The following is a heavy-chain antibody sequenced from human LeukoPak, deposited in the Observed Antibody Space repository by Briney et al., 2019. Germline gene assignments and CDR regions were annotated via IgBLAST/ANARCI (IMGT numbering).Heavy chain of an antibody. CDR1: GFTFSSFP. CDR2: ISTGGSYK. V-gene: IGHV3-30*04. J-gene: IGHJ2*01. CDR3: ARSLIPGRWYFDL. D-gene: IGHD3-16*01. Sequence: PGGSLRLSCAVSGFTFSSFPFHWVRQAPGKGLEWVAAISTGGSYKYHGDSVKGRFTISRDNPMNTLYLQMNGLRPDDTAVYYCARSLIPGRWYFDLWGRGTLVTVSS.